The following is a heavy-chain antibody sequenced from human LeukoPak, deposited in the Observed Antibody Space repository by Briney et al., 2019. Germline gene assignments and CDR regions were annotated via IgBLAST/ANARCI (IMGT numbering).Heavy chain of an antibody. CDR2: GSCFGRTT. CDR3: VKHVGSRWSNNRFDP. J-gene: IGHJ5*02. Sequence: GSLRLCSAASGFTFDSYAMSWVRQAPGKGLEWFSAGSCFGRTTNYADSANGRFHIPKENSHNSVYLQMNSRRVGDTALYYCVKHVGSRWSNNRFDPWGQGTLVTVS. D-gene: IGHD6-13*01. CDR1: GFTFDSYA. V-gene: IGHV3-23*01.